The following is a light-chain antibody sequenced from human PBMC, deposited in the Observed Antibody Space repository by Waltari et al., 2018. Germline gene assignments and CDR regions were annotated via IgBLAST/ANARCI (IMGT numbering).Light chain of an antibody. Sequence: DIVMTQSPATLSVSPGERATLPCRASQSISSNLAWYQQKPGQAPRFLMYGASTRATGIPARFSGSGSGTEFTLTISSLQSEDFAVYYCQQYNNWPPYTFGQGTKLEIK. CDR2: GAS. CDR3: QQYNNWPPYT. V-gene: IGKV3-15*01. J-gene: IGKJ2*01. CDR1: QSISSN.